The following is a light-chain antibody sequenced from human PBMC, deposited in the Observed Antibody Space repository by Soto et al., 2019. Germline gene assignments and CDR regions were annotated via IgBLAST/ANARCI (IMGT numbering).Light chain of an antibody. Sequence: EIVLTEPPATLSXSPXERAXLXXKAXQSVSTYLAWYQQRPGQAPRLLIYDASNRATGIPARFSGSGSGTEFTLTISSLQSEDFAVYYCQQYNYWPRTFGQGTKVDIK. CDR1: QSVSTY. J-gene: IGKJ1*01. CDR2: DAS. CDR3: QQYNYWPRT. V-gene: IGKV3D-15*01.